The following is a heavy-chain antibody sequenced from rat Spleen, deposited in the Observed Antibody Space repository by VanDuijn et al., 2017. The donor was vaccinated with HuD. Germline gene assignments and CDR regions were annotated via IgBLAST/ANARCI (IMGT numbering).Heavy chain of an antibody. D-gene: IGHD1-12*02. Sequence: VQLKESGPGLVQPSQTLSLTCTVSGFSLTSDGVSWVRQPPGKGLEWIAAVSSGGNTYYDSTLKSRLSISRDTSKSQVFLKIYSLQTEDTGTYYCARHYDDGSLSTGDWFAYWGQGTLVTVSS. CDR3: ARHYDDGSLSTGDWFAY. V-gene: IGHV2S12*01. CDR1: GFSLTSDG. CDR2: VSSGGNT. J-gene: IGHJ3*01.